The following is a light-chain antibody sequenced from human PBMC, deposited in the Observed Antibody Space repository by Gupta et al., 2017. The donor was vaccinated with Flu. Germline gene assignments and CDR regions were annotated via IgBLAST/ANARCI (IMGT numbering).Light chain of an antibody. J-gene: IGLJ1*01. CDR3: SSYTSSSTLV. CDR1: SSDVGGYNY. Sequence: QSALTQPASVSGSPGQSITISCTGTSSDVGGYNYVSWYQQHPGKATKLMIYEVSNRPSGVSNRFAGTKSGNTASLTISGLQAEDEADYYCSSYTSSSTLVFGTGTKVPVL. CDR2: EVS. V-gene: IGLV2-14*01.